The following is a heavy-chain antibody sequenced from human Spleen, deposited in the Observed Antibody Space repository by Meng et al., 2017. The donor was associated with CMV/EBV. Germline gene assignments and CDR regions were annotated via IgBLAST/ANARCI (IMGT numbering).Heavy chain of an antibody. CDR2: IYYSGST. V-gene: IGHV4-30-4*02. CDR3: ARDYRGIAEDYGDY. Sequence: PQESCPGVVNPSATLSLTCTFSGGSISSSIYYGGWIRQPPGKGLEWIGYIYYSGSTYYNPSLKSRVTISVDTSKNQFSLKLSSVTAADTAVYYCARDYRGIAEDYGDYIGQGTLVTVSS. D-gene: IGHD1-26*01. J-gene: IGHJ4*02. CDR1: GGSISSSIYY.